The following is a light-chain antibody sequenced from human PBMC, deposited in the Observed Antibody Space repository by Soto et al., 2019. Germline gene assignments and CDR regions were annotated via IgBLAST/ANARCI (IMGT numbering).Light chain of an antibody. CDR1: QSISSY. J-gene: IGKJ5*01. Sequence: DIQMTQSPSSLSASVGDRVTITCRASQSISSYLNWYQQKPGKAPKLLIDAASNLQSGVPSRFSGSGSGTDFTLTISSLQPEDFATYYCQQSYSTPPITFGQGTRLEIK. CDR3: QQSYSTPPIT. CDR2: AAS. V-gene: IGKV1-39*01.